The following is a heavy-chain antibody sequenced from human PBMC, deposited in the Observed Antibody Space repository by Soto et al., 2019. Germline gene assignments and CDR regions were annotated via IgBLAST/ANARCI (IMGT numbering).Heavy chain of an antibody. D-gene: IGHD5-18*01. CDR3: AKRSEGYSYGPIDY. CDR1: GFTFSNYA. J-gene: IGHJ4*02. Sequence: GGSLRLSCAASGFTFSNYAMTWVRQAPGKGLEWVSAISSNGGSSYYADSVKGRFTISRDTSKNTLYLQMDSLRAEDTAVYYCAKRSEGYSYGPIDYWGQGTLVTVSS. CDR2: ISSNGGSS. V-gene: IGHV3-23*01.